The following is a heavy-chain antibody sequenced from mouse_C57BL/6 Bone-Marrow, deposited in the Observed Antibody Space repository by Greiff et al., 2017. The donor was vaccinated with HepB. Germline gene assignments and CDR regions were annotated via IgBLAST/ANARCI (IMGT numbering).Heavy chain of an antibody. CDR2: ISDGGSYT. CDR1: GFTFSSYA. D-gene: IGHD3-3*01. V-gene: IGHV5-4*03. J-gene: IGHJ3*01. Sequence: EVKLVESGGGLVKPGGSLKLSCAASGFTFSSYAMSWVRQTPEKRLEWVATISDGGSYTYYPDNVKGRFTISRDNAKNNLYLQMSHLKSEDTAMYYCARARGQAFAYWGQGTLVTVSA. CDR3: ARARGQAFAY.